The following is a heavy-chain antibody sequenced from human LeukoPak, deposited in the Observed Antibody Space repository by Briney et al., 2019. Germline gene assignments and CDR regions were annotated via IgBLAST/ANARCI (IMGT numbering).Heavy chain of an antibody. Sequence: ASVKVSCKASGYTFTSYYMHWVRQAPGQGLEWMGWINPNSGGTNYAQKFQGRVTMTRDTSISTAYMELSRLRSDDTAVYYCASRAYSTREGGFDPWGQGTLVTVSS. J-gene: IGHJ5*02. D-gene: IGHD6-13*01. CDR3: ASRAYSTREGGFDP. CDR1: GYTFTSYY. V-gene: IGHV1-2*02. CDR2: INPNSGGT.